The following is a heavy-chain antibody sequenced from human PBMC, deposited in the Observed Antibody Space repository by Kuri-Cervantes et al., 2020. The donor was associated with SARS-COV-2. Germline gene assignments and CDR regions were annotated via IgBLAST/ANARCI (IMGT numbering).Heavy chain of an antibody. CDR2: IKQDGSEK. V-gene: IGHV3-7*04. J-gene: IGHJ2*01. CDR3: ARDLDGYYYARSGYYFGRAPPKHWHFDL. CDR1: GFTFSNYW. Sequence: GGSLRLSCAASGFTFSNYWMSWVRQSPGKGLEWVANIKQDGSEKYYVDSVKGRFIISRDNAQNSLYLQMNSLRAEDTAVYYCARDLDGYYYARSGYYFGRAPPKHWHFDLWGRGTLGTVSS. D-gene: IGHD3-22*01.